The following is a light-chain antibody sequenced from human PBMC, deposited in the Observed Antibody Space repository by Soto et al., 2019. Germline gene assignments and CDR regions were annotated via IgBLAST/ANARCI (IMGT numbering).Light chain of an antibody. J-gene: IGKJ5*01. CDR3: QQYHNWPIT. Sequence: EIVITQSPATLSVSPGESATLSCRARQSVSSNLAWHQQKPGQAPRILMYDASTRATGISARFSGSGSGTEFTLTISSLQSEDFAVYYCQQYHNWPITFGQGTRLEIK. CDR1: QSVSSN. CDR2: DAS. V-gene: IGKV3-15*01.